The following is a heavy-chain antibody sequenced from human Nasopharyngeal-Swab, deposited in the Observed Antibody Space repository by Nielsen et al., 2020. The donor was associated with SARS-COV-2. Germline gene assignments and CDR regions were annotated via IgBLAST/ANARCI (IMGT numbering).Heavy chain of an antibody. Sequence: SETLSLTCTVSGYSISSGYYWGWIRQPPGKGLEWIGSIYHSGSTNYNPSLKSRVTISVDTSKNQFSLKLSSVTAADTAVYYCARVMSYYGSGSHLLYYYYYMDVWGKGTTVTVSS. CDR3: ARVMSYYGSGSHLLYYYYYMDV. J-gene: IGHJ6*03. CDR1: GYSISSGYY. D-gene: IGHD3-10*01. CDR2: IYHSGST. V-gene: IGHV4-38-2*02.